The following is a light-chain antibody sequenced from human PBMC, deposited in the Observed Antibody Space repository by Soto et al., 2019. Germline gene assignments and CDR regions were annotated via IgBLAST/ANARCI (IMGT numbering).Light chain of an antibody. CDR1: SSDIGAYNF. CDR2: DVN. Sequence: QSALTQPASVSGSPGQSITISCTGTSSDIGAYNFVSWYQQHPGKAPKLMLYDVNIRPSGVPNRFSGSKSGNTASLTTSGLQAEDEDDYYCTSWTTSTTMIFGGGTKLTVL. V-gene: IGLV2-14*03. CDR3: TSWTTSTTMI. J-gene: IGLJ2*01.